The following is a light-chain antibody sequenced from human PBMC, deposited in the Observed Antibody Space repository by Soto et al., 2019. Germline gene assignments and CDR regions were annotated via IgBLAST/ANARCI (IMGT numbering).Light chain of an antibody. CDR3: AAWDDSLNGLV. J-gene: IGLJ2*01. Sequence: QSVLTQPPSASGTPGQRVTISCSGSRSNIGSNTVNWYQQLPGTAPKLLIYSNKQRPSGVPDRFSGSKSGTSASLAISGLQSEDEADYYCAAWDDSLNGLVFGGATKLTVL. CDR2: SNK. V-gene: IGLV1-44*01. CDR1: RSNIGSNT.